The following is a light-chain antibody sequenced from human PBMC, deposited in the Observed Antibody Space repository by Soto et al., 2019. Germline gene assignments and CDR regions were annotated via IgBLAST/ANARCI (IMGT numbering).Light chain of an antibody. CDR2: DAS. Sequence: IPMAQSTCPLSASVGDRVTLTCRASQSISSWLAWYQQKPGKAPKLLIYDASSLESGVPSRISGSGSGTEFTLTISSLQPDDFATYYCQQYNSYPTWTSGQGTKVDIK. CDR1: QSISSW. J-gene: IGKJ1*01. V-gene: IGKV1-5*01. CDR3: QQYNSYPTWT.